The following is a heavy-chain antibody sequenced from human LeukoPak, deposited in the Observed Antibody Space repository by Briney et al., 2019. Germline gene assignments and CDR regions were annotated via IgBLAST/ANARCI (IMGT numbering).Heavy chain of an antibody. J-gene: IGHJ4*02. V-gene: IGHV4-30-2*01. CDR2: IYHSGST. D-gene: IGHD4-23*01. CDR3: ARDRRGYGGLDY. Sequence: SETLSLTCAVSGGSISSGGYSWSWIRQPPGKGLEWIGYIYHSGSTNYNPSLKSRVTISVDTSKNQFSLKLSSVTAADTAVYYCARDRRGYGGLDYWGQGTLVTVSS. CDR1: GGSISSGGYS.